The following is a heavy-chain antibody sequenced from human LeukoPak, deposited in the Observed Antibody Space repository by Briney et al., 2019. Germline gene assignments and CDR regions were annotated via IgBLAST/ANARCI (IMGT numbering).Heavy chain of an antibody. D-gene: IGHD6-13*01. J-gene: IGHJ6*03. Sequence: PSETLSLTCTVSGGSISSYYWSWIRQPAGKGLEWIGRIYTSGSTNYNPSLKSRVTMSVDTSKNQFSLKLSSVTAADTAVYYCARAGNPYTGYSSSWYYYYSMDVWGKGTTVTVSS. CDR3: ARAGNPYTGYSSSWYYYYSMDV. CDR2: IYTSGST. CDR1: GGSISSYY. V-gene: IGHV4-4*07.